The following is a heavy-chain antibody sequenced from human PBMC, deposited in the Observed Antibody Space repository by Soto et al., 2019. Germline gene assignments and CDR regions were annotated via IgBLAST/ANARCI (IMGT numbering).Heavy chain of an antibody. CDR3: ARRGSGSYRVGMDV. CDR1: GGTSSSYA. Sequence: ASVKVSCKASGGTSSSYAISWVRQAPGQGLEWMGGIIPIFGTANYAQKFQGRVTITADESTSTAYMELSSLRSEDTAVYYCARRGSGSYRVGMDVWGQGTTVTSP. J-gene: IGHJ6*02. D-gene: IGHD3-10*01. V-gene: IGHV1-69*13. CDR2: IIPIFGTA.